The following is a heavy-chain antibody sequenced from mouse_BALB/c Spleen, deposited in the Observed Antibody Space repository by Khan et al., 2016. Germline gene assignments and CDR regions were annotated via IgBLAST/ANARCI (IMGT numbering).Heavy chain of an antibody. V-gene: IGHV14-3*02. J-gene: IGHJ3*01. CDR2: IDPANGNT. Sequence: VQLQQSGADLVKPGASVKLSFTASGFNIKDTYIHWVKQRPEQALEGIGRIDPANGNTEYDPKFQGKATITADISSNTAYLQLSSLTSEGTDVYHYARIYYGGAYWGQRALVTVSA. D-gene: IGHD2-1*01. CDR3: ARIYYGGAY. CDR1: GFNIKDTY.